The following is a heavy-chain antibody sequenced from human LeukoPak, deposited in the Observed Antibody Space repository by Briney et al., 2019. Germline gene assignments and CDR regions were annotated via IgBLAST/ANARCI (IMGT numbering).Heavy chain of an antibody. CDR1: GGTFSSYA. Sequence: ASVKVSCKASGGTFSSYAISWVRRAPGQGLERMGGIIPIFGTANYAQKFQGRVTITADESTSTAYMELSSLRSEDTAVYYCAREGGDYYDILTGYYYFDYWGQGTLVTVSS. V-gene: IGHV1-69*13. CDR3: AREGGDYYDILTGYYYFDY. D-gene: IGHD3-9*01. J-gene: IGHJ4*02. CDR2: IIPIFGTA.